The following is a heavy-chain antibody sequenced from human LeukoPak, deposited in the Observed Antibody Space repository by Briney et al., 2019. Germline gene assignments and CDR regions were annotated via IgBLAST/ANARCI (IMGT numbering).Heavy chain of an antibody. V-gene: IGHV3-66*01. CDR3: ARDLVGSGWYYFDY. D-gene: IGHD6-19*01. CDR2: IYRGGDS. Sequence: GGSLRLSCAASGLTVSGNHMSWVRQAPGKGLEWVSVIYRGGDSYYADSVKGRFTISRDNSKNTLYLQMNSLRAEDTAVYYCARDLVGSGWYYFDYWGQGTLVTVSS. J-gene: IGHJ4*02. CDR1: GLTVSGNH.